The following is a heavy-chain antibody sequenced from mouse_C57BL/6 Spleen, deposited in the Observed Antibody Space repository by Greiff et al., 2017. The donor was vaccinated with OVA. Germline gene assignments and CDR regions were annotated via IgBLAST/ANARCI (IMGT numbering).Heavy chain of an antibody. Sequence: EVHLVESGGGLVQPKGSLKLSCAASGFTFNTYAMHWVRQAPGKGLEWVARIRSKSSNYATYYADSVKDRFTISRDDSQSMLYLQMNNLKTEDTAMYYCVRDGSGDSSGAFAYWGQGTLVTVSA. J-gene: IGHJ3*01. CDR3: VRDGSGDSSGAFAY. CDR2: IRSKSSNYAT. V-gene: IGHV10-3*01. D-gene: IGHD3-2*02. CDR1: GFTFNTYA.